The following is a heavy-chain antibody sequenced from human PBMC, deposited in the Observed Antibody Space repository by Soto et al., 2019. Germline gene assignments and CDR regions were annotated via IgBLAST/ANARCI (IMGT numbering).Heavy chain of an antibody. CDR3: AREGGWLNWFDP. Sequence: GGSLTLSCAASRFTVTSNYMSCFRQAPGKGLEWVSIIYSGGSTYYADSVKGRFTISRDNSKNTLYLQMNSLRDEDTAVYYCAREGGWLNWFDPWGQGTLVTVSS. CDR2: IYSGGST. D-gene: IGHD6-19*01. CDR1: RFTVTSNY. V-gene: IGHV3-66*01. J-gene: IGHJ5*02.